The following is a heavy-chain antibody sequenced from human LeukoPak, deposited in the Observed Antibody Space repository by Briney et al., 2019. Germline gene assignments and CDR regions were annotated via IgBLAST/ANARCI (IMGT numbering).Heavy chain of an antibody. CDR3: ARWTGTFDY. Sequence: PGGSLRLSCAPSGFTFSDYWMSWVRQAPGKGLEWVANINKDGSEKFYVDSVKGRFTISRDNAKNSLYLQMNSLRAEDTAVYYCARWTGTFDYWGQGTLVSVSS. D-gene: IGHD1-1*01. CDR1: GFTFSDYW. J-gene: IGHJ4*02. CDR2: INKDGSEK. V-gene: IGHV3-7*01.